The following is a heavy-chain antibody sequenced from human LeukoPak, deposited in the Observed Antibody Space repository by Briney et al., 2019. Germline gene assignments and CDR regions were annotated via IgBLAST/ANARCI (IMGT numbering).Heavy chain of an antibody. V-gene: IGHV4-39*02. D-gene: IGHD3-16*01. CDR3: ARDVFRWGAKGLDY. CDR1: GGSISSSSFY. Sequence: PSETLSLTCTVSGGSISSSSFYWGWVRQPPGEGLEWIGSICYSGSTYSNPSLKSRVTISVDTSKNQFSLKLTSVTAADTAVYYCARDVFRWGAKGLDYWGQGTLVTVSS. J-gene: IGHJ4*02. CDR2: ICYSGST.